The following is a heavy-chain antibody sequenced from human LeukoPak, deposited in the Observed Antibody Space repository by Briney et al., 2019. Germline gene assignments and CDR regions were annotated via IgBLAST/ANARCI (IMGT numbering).Heavy chain of an antibody. D-gene: IGHD6-19*01. CDR2: IYAGDSDT. Sequence: GGSREISWKGSGYRFITYWSGGVGQMPGKGLEGMGIIYAGDSDTRYSPAFQGHVTISAHKSITTAYLQWSSLKASDTAMYYCARSRPGIAVSGTNSFDYWGQGTRVTVS. V-gene: IGHV5-51*01. CDR1: GYRFITYW. CDR3: ARSRPGIAVSGTNSFDY. J-gene: IGHJ4*02.